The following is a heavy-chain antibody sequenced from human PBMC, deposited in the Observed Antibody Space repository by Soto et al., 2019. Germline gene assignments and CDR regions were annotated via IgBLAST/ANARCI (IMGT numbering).Heavy chain of an antibody. CDR2: IYYSGST. Sequence: SETLSLTCTVSGGSISSYYWSWIRQPPGKGLEWIGYIYYSGSTNYNPSLKSRVTISVDTSKNKFSLKLSSVTAADTAVYYCARERGIAVAGTKGWFDPWGQASILTV. J-gene: IGHJ5*02. V-gene: IGHV4-59*01. CDR3: ARERGIAVAGTKGWFDP. D-gene: IGHD6-19*01. CDR1: GGSISSYY.